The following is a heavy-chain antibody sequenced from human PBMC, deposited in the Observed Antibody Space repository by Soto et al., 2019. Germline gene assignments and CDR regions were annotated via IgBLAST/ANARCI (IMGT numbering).Heavy chain of an antibody. V-gene: IGHV4-38-2*01. CDR3: ARVEAGSGSYYNGYNWFDP. CDR2: IYHSGTT. Sequence: PSETLSLTCAVSSFSISSGYYWGWVRQPPGKGLEWIGSIYHSGTTNYSPSLKSRVTISIDTSKNQFSLTLRSVTAADAAVYYCARVEAGSGSYYNGYNWFDPWGQGTLVTVSS. J-gene: IGHJ5*02. D-gene: IGHD3-10*01. CDR1: SFSISSGYY.